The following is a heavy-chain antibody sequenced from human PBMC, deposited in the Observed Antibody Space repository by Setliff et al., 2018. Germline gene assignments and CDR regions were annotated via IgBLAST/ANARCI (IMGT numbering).Heavy chain of an antibody. V-gene: IGHV1-46*01. CDR2: VDCNSGSV. J-gene: IGHJ4*02. CDR3: AREIWDFYDDSWSGSSDY. Sequence: ASVKVSCKASGYTFSDYLIHLVRQAPGLRPEWIWRVDCNSGSVHYAQNFQSRVSVTRDPSTTTAFMELSSLRSDDTAMYYCAREIWDFYDDSWSGSSDYWGQGTLVTVSS. CDR1: GYTFSDYL. D-gene: IGHD3-3*01.